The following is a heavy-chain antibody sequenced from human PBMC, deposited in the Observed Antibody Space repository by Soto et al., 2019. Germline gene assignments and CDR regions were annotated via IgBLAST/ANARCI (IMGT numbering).Heavy chain of an antibody. CDR1: GGSMRSPSYY. J-gene: IGHJ6*02. CDR3: ARQSRVVPVSDPGGYYYYAMDV. D-gene: IGHD4-17*01. Sequence: PSETLSLTCTVSGGSMRSPSYYWGWIRQPPGKGLEWIGHIFYSGTSYYSPSLKSRVTMSVDTSANQFSLNPRFVTAAATAVYFCARQSRVVPVSDPGGYYYYAMDVWGQGTTVTVSS. V-gene: IGHV4-39*01. CDR2: IFYSGTS.